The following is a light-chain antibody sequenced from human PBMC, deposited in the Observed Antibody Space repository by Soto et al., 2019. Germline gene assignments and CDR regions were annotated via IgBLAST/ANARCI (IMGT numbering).Light chain of an antibody. Sequence: SALTQPASGSGSPGQSIAISCTGVRTDVADGYDYVSWYQQHPGQAPQLIIYDVSNRPSGVSDRFSGSKSGNTASLTISGLQAEDEAEYYCKYYTRSTPFYVSGNGTKVTVL. CDR3: KYYTRSTPFYV. V-gene: IGLV2-14*03. CDR2: DVS. CDR1: RTDVADGYDY. J-gene: IGLJ1*01.